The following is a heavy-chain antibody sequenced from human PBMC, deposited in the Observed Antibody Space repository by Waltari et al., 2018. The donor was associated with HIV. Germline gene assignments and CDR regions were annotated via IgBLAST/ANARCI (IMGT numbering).Heavy chain of an antibody. D-gene: IGHD3-3*01. CDR2: MNMDGTRI. CDR1: GSPFGNSC. Sequence: EVQLVESGGGLVQPGWSLRLSCAPSGSPFGNSCLPWVRQPLGKGLVWVSRMNMDGTRISYADSVKGRFTTSRDNAKHTLYLQMNSLRDEDTAVYYCAREDFGAGNWFFDLWGRGTLVTVSS. CDR3: AREDFGAGNWFFDL. V-gene: IGHV3-74*01. J-gene: IGHJ2*01.